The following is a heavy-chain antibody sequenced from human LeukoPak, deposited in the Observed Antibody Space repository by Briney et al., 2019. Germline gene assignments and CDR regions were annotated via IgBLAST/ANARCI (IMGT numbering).Heavy chain of an antibody. D-gene: IGHD3-22*01. CDR2: IYPRDGNT. Sequence: ASVKVSCTASGYTFTNNYLHWVRQAPGQGLEWMGMIYPRDGNTNYAQKLQGRVTMTTDTSTSTAYMELRSLRSDDTAVYYCAREAKDYYDSSGYYYVFDYWGQGTLVTVSS. CDR3: AREAKDYYDSSGYYYVFDY. V-gene: IGHV1-46*01. J-gene: IGHJ4*02. CDR1: GYTFTNNY.